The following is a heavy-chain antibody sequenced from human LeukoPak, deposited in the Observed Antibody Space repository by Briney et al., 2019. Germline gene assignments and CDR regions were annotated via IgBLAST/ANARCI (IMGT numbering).Heavy chain of an antibody. Sequence: SETLSLTCSLFGGSISGYYWSWIRQTPEKELEWIGYIYYTGSTNYNPSLKSRVTISVDRSQSQFSLQLISVTAADTAVYFCVRHIYYDNDAFDIWSQGTMVTVSS. J-gene: IGHJ3*02. CDR3: VRHIYYDNDAFDI. CDR2: IYYTGST. D-gene: IGHD3-22*01. CDR1: GGSISGYY. V-gene: IGHV4-59*08.